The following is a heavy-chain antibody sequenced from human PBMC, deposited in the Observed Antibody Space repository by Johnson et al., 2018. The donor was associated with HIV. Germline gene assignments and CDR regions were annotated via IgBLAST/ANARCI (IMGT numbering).Heavy chain of an antibody. CDR1: GFTFDDYT. D-gene: IGHD6-19*01. Sequence: VQLVESGGGLVKPGGSLRLSCAASGFTFDDYTMHWVRQAPGKGLEWVSLISWDGGSTYYADSVKGRFTISRDNSKNSLYLQMNSLRTEDTALYYCAKDLRIAVAGVAFDIWGQGTMVTVSS. V-gene: IGHV3-43*01. CDR2: ISWDGGST. CDR3: AKDLRIAVAGVAFDI. J-gene: IGHJ3*02.